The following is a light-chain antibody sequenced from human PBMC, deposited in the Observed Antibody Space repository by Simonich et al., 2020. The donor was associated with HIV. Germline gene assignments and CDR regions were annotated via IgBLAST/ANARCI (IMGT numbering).Light chain of an antibody. J-gene: IGKJ4*01. Sequence: DIQMTQSPSSLSASVGDRVTITCQRSQDIRQYLNWYQQKPGKAPKLVIYDASNLETGVPSRFSGSGSGTEFTFTISSLQPEDIATYYCQQYHNVPPFTFGGGTKMQIK. V-gene: IGKV1-33*01. CDR3: QQYHNVPPFT. CDR2: DAS. CDR1: QDIRQY.